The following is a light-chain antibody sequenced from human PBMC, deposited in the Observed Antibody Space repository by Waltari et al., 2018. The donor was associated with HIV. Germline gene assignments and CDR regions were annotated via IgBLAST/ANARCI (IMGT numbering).Light chain of an antibody. CDR2: WAS. Sequence: DIVMTQSPDSLAVYLGERDIINCTSSRTVFYSSDKQNYLAWYLQRPGQSPKVLIFWASTRAVGVPDRFRGSGSGTDFSLTLSSLQADDVGVYYCQQYYTVPPTFGGGTKVEI. J-gene: IGKJ4*01. V-gene: IGKV4-1*01. CDR3: QQYYTVPPT. CDR1: RTVFYSSDKQNY.